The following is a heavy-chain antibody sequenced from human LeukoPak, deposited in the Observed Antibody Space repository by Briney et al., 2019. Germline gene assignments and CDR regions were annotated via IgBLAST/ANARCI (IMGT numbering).Heavy chain of an antibody. D-gene: IGHD3-3*01. CDR3: AREGSTFWSGYYYYYYYYMDV. CDR2: IYTSGST. J-gene: IGHJ6*03. CDR1: GGSISSYY. Sequence: SETLSLTCTVSGGSISSYYWSWIRQPAGKGLEWIGRIYTSGSTNYNPSLKSRVTVSVDTSKNQFSLKLSSVTAADTAVYYCAREGSTFWSGYYYYYYYYMDVWGKGTTVTVSS. V-gene: IGHV4-4*07.